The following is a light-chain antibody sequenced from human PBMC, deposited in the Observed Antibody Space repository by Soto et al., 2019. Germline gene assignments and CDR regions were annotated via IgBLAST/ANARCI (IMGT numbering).Light chain of an antibody. Sequence: EIVLTQSPATLSLSPGERATLSCRASQSVSSYLAWYQQKPGQAPRLLIYDASNRATGIPARFSGSGSGTDFTLTISSLEPEDFAVYYCQQRSNWPPLTCGGGTKV. V-gene: IGKV3-11*01. CDR2: DAS. CDR1: QSVSSY. J-gene: IGKJ4*01. CDR3: QQRSNWPPLT.